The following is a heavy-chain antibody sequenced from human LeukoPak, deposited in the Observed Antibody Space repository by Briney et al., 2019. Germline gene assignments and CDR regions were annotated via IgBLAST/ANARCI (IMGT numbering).Heavy chain of an antibody. V-gene: IGHV3-74*01. CDR3: ARDLAYGGDY. D-gene: IGHD4-17*01. Sequence: GGSLRLSCAASGFTFRSDWMHWVRQPPGKGPEWISRISGDGSTTTYADSVKGRFTIFRDNAKNTLYLQMSSLRAEDTAVYYCARDLAYGGDYWGQGTLVTVSS. CDR1: GFTFRSDW. J-gene: IGHJ4*02. CDR2: ISGDGSTT.